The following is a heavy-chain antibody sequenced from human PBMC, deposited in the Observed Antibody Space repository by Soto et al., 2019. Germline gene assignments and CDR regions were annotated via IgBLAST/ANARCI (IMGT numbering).Heavy chain of an antibody. CDR2: IWHDGSNK. CDR1: GFTFSSYG. CDR3: ASSKEDYYGSGSYYNWGYYYYMDV. V-gene: IGHV3-33*01. Sequence: GGSLRLSCAASGFTFSSYGMHWVRQAPGKGLEWVAVIWHDGSNKYYADSVKGRFTISRDNSKNTLYLQMNSLRAEDTAVYYCASSKEDYYGSGSYYNWGYYYYMDVWGKGTTVTVSS. J-gene: IGHJ6*03. D-gene: IGHD3-10*01.